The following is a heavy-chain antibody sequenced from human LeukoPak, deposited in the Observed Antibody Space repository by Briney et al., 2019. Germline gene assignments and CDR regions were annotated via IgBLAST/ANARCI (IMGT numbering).Heavy chain of an antibody. CDR3: ASRGGSKYSYGSYYFDY. CDR2: IYSGGST. CDR1: GLTVSSNY. D-gene: IGHD5-18*01. V-gene: IGHV3-66*01. J-gene: IGHJ4*02. Sequence: GGSLTLSCAASGLTVSSNYMSWARQAPGKGLEWVSVIYSGGSTYYADSVKGRFTISRDNSKNTLYLQMNSLRAEDTAVYYCASRGGSKYSYGSYYFDYWGQGTLVTVSS.